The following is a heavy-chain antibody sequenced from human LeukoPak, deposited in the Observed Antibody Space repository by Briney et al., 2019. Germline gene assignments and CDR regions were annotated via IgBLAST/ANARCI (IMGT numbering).Heavy chain of an antibody. CDR3: AKSYSSGWDFDY. CDR1: GFTVSNNY. Sequence: GGSLRLSCAASGFTVSNNYMSWVRQAPGKGLEWVSVIYSGGSTYYADSVKGRFTISRDNSKNTLYLEMNSLRAEDTAVYYCAKSYSSGWDFDYWGQGTLVTVSS. D-gene: IGHD6-19*01. J-gene: IGHJ4*02. CDR2: IYSGGST. V-gene: IGHV3-53*01.